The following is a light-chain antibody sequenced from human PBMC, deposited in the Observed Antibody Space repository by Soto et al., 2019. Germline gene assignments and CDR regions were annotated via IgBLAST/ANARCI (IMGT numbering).Light chain of an antibody. Sequence: QSALAQPASVSGAPGQSITISCTGTSSDIGAYNFVSCYQQHPGEAPKLLIYEVSHRPSGVSNRFSGSKSGNSASLTISGLQPEDEADYYRSSYAGRSTVDVFGTGTKV. V-gene: IGLV2-14*01. CDR1: SSDIGAYNF. CDR3: SSYAGRSTVDV. J-gene: IGLJ1*01. CDR2: EVS.